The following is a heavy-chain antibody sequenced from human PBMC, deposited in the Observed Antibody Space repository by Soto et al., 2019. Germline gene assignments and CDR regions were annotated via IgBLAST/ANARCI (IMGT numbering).Heavy chain of an antibody. D-gene: IGHD1-26*01. V-gene: IGHV1-69*05. CDR1: GGTFSSYA. J-gene: IGHJ4*02. CDR2: INASNGTA. Sequence: GASVKVSCKASGGTFSSYAISWVRQAPGQGLEWMGGINASNGTAKYAQKFQGRVTITRDTSASTAYMELSSLRSEDTAVYYCARVMGWLDYWGQGTLVTVSS. CDR3: ARVMGWLDY.